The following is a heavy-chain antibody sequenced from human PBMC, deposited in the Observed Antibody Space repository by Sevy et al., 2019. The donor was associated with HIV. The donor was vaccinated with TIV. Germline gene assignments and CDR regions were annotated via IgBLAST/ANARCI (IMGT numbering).Heavy chain of an antibody. CDR2: TRNKADGYTT. CDR3: ATHAGIAAAGRVFDY. V-gene: IGHV3-72*01. J-gene: IGHJ4*02. CDR1: GFTFIDHY. Sequence: GGSLRLSCAASGFTFIDHYMEWVRQAPGKGLEGVGRTRNKADGYTTEYAASWKGRFTISRDDSKNSLYLQMNSLKTEDTAVYYCATHAGIAAAGRVFDYWGQGSLVTVSS. D-gene: IGHD6-13*01.